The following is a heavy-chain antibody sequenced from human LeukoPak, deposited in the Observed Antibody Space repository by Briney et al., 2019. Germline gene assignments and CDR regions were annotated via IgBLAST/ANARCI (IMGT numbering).Heavy chain of an antibody. CDR3: ARENVGCSSTSCYGGLDY. Sequence: ASVKVSCKASGYTFTGYYMHWVRQAPGQGLEWMGWINPNSGGTNHAQKFQGRVTMTRDTSISTAYMELSRLRSDDTAVYHCARENVGCSSTSCYGGLDYWGQGTLVTVSS. D-gene: IGHD2-2*01. CDR2: INPNSGGT. V-gene: IGHV1-2*02. J-gene: IGHJ4*02. CDR1: GYTFTGYY.